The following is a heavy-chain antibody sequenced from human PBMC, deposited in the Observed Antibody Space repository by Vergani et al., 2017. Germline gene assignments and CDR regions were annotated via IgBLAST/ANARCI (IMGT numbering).Heavy chain of an antibody. CDR2: IYSGGST. Sequence: EVQLVESGGGLVQPGGSLRLSCAASGFTVSSNYMSWVRQAPGKGLEWVSVIYSGGSTYYADSVKGRFTISRHNSKNTLYLQMNSLRAEDTAVYYCARGGAYGDFYYFDYWGQGTLVTVPS. V-gene: IGHV3-53*04. CDR1: GFTVSSNY. D-gene: IGHD4-17*01. J-gene: IGHJ4*02. CDR3: ARGGAYGDFYYFDY.